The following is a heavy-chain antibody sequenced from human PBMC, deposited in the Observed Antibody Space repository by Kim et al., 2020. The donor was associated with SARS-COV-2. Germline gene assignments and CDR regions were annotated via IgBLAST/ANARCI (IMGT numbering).Heavy chain of an antibody. CDR2: IHHSGST. V-gene: IGHV4-34*01. CDR1: GGSFSGYY. J-gene: IGHJ5*02. Sequence: SETLSLTCAVYGGSFSGYYWSWIRQPPGKRLEWIGEIHHSGSTNYNPSLKSRVTISVDTSKNQFSLKLSSVTAADTALYYCARGYSSSWSDNWGQGTLVTVSS. D-gene: IGHD6-13*01. CDR3: ARGYSSSWSDN.